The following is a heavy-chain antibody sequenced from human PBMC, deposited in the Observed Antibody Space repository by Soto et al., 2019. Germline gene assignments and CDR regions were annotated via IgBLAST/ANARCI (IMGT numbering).Heavy chain of an antibody. J-gene: IGHJ4*02. CDR3: VRHVCGGGDCYIDY. Sequence: EVQLVQSGAEVKKPGESLRISCKGSGYSFTSYWISWVRQMPGKGLEWMGRIDIGDSYAKYSPSFQGHVTISVDKSIRTAYLQWSSLEASDTAMYYCVRHVCGGGDCYIDYWGQGTLVSVSS. CDR1: GYSFTSYW. D-gene: IGHD2-21*02. V-gene: IGHV5-10-1*03. CDR2: IDIGDSYA.